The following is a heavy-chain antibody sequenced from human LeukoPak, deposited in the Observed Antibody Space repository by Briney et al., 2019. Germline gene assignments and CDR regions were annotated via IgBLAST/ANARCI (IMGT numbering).Heavy chain of an antibody. CDR3: ARDSRYSSAYYGMDV. Sequence: PGGSLGLSCAASGFTFSSYEMNWVRQAPGKGLEWVSYIRSGGGTINYADSVKGRFTISRDNAKNSLYLLMNSLRAEDTAVYYCARDSRYSSAYYGMDVWGKGTTVTVSS. CDR2: IRSGGGTI. V-gene: IGHV3-48*03. CDR1: GFTFSSYE. J-gene: IGHJ6*04. D-gene: IGHD5-18*01.